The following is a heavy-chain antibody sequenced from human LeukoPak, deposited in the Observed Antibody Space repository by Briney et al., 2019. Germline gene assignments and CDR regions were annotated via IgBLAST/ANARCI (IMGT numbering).Heavy chain of an antibody. CDR1: GGSISSYY. J-gene: IGHJ4*02. CDR2: IYYSGST. CDR3: ARSITGTSFDY. D-gene: IGHD1-7*01. V-gene: IGHV4-59*01. Sequence: SEALSLTCTDSGGSISSYYWSWIRQPPGKGLEWIGYIYYSGSTNYNPSLKSRVTISVDTSKNQFSLKLSSVTAADTAVYYCARSITGTSFDYWGQGTLVTVSS.